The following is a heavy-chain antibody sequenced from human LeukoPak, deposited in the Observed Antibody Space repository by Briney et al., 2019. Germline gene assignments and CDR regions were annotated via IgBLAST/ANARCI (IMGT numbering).Heavy chain of an antibody. CDR1: GFTFSSYS. V-gene: IGHV3-48*04. CDR2: ISSDSRTI. D-gene: IGHD3-16*01. CDR3: ARDLYDMAQDY. J-gene: IGHJ4*02. Sequence: GGSLRLSCAASGFTFSSYSMNWVRQAPGKGLEWVSYISSDSRTIYYADSVKGRFTISRDNAKNSVYLQMNSLRAEDTAVYYCARDLYDMAQDYWGQGTLVTVSS.